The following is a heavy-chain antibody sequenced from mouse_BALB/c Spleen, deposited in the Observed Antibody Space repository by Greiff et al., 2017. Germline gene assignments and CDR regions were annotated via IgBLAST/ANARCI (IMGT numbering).Heavy chain of an antibody. CDR2: ISSGGSYT. V-gene: IGHV5-9-3*01. CDR3: ARHEEGYDYSFAY. CDR1: GFTFSSYA. Sequence: EVKVVESGGGLVKPGGSLKLSCAASGFTFSSYAMSWVRQTPEKRLEWVATISSGGSYTYYPDSVKGRFTISSDNAKNTLYLQMSSLRSEDTAMYYCARHEEGYDYSFAYWGQGTLVTVSA. J-gene: IGHJ3*01. D-gene: IGHD2-4*01.